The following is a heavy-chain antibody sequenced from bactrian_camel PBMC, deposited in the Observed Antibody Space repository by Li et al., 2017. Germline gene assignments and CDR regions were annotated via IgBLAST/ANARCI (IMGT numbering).Heavy chain of an antibody. CDR3: RAIEPVRTRYSTGGYCSGIVRNN. CDR1: RYTYKRNC. D-gene: IGHD8*01. Sequence: HVQLVESGGGSVQAGGSLTLSCAAGRYTYKRNCMAWFRQVPGKEREGVATFVGFGTAFSADSVKGRFTISKDNAKDTLYLQMNSLKPEDTAMYYCRAIEPVRTRYSTGGYCSGIVRNNGGQGTQVTVS. J-gene: IGHJ4*01. V-gene: IGHV3S53*01. CDR2: FVGFGTA.